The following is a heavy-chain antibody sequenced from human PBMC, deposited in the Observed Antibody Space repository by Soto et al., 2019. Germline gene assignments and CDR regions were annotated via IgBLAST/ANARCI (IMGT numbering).Heavy chain of an antibody. D-gene: IGHD2-15*01. Sequence: GGSLRLSCAASGFTFSNAWMSWVRQAPGKGLEWVGRIKSKTDGGTTDYAAPVKGRFTISRADSKNTLYLQMNSLKTEDTAVYYCTTDLIVVVVAATRESNWFDPWGQGTLVTVSS. CDR3: TTDLIVVVVAATRESNWFDP. V-gene: IGHV3-15*01. CDR1: GFTFSNAW. CDR2: IKSKTDGGTT. J-gene: IGHJ5*02.